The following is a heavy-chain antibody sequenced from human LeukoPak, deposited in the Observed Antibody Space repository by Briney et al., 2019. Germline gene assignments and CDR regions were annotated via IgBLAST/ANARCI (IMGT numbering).Heavy chain of an antibody. V-gene: IGHV3-43*01. D-gene: IGHD2-15*01. J-gene: IGHJ6*02. Sequence: GGSLRLSCAASGFTFDDYTMHWVRHAPGKGLEWVSLISWDGGSTYYADSVKGRFTISRDNSKNSLYLQMNSLRTEDTALYYCAKDPGYCSGGSCYPRSYYGMDVWGQGTTVTVSS. CDR2: ISWDGGST. CDR1: GFTFDDYT. CDR3: AKDPGYCSGGSCYPRSYYGMDV.